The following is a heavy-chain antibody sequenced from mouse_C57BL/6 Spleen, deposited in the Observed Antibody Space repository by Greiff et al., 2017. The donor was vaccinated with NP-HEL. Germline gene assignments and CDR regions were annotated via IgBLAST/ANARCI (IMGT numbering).Heavy chain of an antibody. J-gene: IGHJ2*01. CDR3: ARASIYDGYYVLDY. Sequence: EVQLVESGPGLVKPSQSLSLTCSVTGYSITSGYYWNWIRQFPGNKLEWMGYISYDGSNNYNPSLKNRISITRDTSKNQFFLKLNSVTTEDTATYYCARASIYDGYYVLDYWGQGTTLTVSS. V-gene: IGHV3-6*01. D-gene: IGHD2-3*01. CDR2: ISYDGSN. CDR1: GYSITSGYY.